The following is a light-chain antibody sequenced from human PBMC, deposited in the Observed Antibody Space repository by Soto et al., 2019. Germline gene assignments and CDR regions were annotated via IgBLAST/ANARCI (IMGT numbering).Light chain of an antibody. CDR1: QSVSSF. V-gene: IGKV3-11*01. Sequence: EIVLTQSPVTLSLSPGDRATLSCRPSQSVSSFLAWYQQKPGQPPRLLIYDVSNRAAGIPARFSGSGSGTDFTLTISSLEPEDFAVDYCQQRTDWPPVYTFGQGTKLAIK. J-gene: IGKJ2*01. CDR3: QQRTDWPPVYT. CDR2: DVS.